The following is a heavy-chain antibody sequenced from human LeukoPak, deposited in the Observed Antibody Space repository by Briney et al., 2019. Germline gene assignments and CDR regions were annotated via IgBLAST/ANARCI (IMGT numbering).Heavy chain of an antibody. D-gene: IGHD3-3*01. CDR1: GYTFTSYG. CDR3: ARDVSRTPSYYDFWSGLVGPDENDYGMDV. Sequence: GASVKVSCTASGYTFTSYGISWVRQAPGQGLEWMGWISAYNGNTNYAQKLRGRVTMTTDTSTSTAYMELRSLRSDDTAVYYCARDVSRTPSYYDFWSGLVGPDENDYGMDVWGQGTTVTVSS. J-gene: IGHJ6*02. V-gene: IGHV1-18*01. CDR2: ISAYNGNT.